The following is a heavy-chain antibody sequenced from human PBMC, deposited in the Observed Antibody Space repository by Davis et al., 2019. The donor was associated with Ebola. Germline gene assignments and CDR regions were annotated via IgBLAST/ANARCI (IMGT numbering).Heavy chain of an antibody. D-gene: IGHD2-15*01. CDR2: TSYDGSLK. CDR1: GFTFNKYW. CDR3: ARADRSPYCSGGACYYLDY. Sequence: GESLKISCAASGFTFNKYWMHWVRQAPGKGLEWVAVTSYDGSLKYYADSVKGRFTISRDNSEETLYLQMNSLRPEDTAVYYCARADRSPYCSGGACYYLDYWGQGTLVTVSS. J-gene: IGHJ4*02. V-gene: IGHV3-30-3*01.